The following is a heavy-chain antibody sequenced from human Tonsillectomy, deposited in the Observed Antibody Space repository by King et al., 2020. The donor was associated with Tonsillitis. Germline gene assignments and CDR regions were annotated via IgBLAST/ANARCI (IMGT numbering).Heavy chain of an antibody. V-gene: IGHV4-59*01. Sequence: VQLQESGPGLVKPSETLSLTCTVSGGSISDYYWSWIRQPPGKGLEWIGYIYYTGSTKYNPSLRRRVTISVDTSKNQFSLKLNSLTAADTAVYYCARNPYYILTGYIYYFDYWGQGTLVTVSS. CDR2: IYYTGST. J-gene: IGHJ4*02. CDR1: GGSISDYY. CDR3: ARNPYYILTGYIYYFDY. D-gene: IGHD3-9*01.